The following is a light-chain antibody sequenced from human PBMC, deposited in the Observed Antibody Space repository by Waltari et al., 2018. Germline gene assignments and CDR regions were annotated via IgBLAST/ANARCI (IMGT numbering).Light chain of an antibody. Sequence: QLVLTQSPSASASLGASVKLTCTLSSGHSSNVIAWLQQQPEKGPRYLMKVNSDGRHRKGDGIPDLFSGSSSGAERYRTISSLQSEVGADYYCQTGGHGTWVFGGGTKLTVL. CDR2: VNSDGRH. CDR3: QTGGHGTWV. CDR1: SGHSSNV. V-gene: IGLV4-69*01. J-gene: IGLJ3*02.